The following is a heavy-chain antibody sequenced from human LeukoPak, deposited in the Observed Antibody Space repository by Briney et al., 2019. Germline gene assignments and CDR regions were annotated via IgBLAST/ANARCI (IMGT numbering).Heavy chain of an antibody. D-gene: IGHD3-22*01. CDR1: GGSISSSSYY. CDR2: IYYSGST. CDR3: ATTLPYYYDSSGYYYDAFDI. V-gene: IGHV4-39*01. Sequence: SETLSLTCTVSGGSISSSSYYWGWIRQPPGKGLEWIGSIYYSGSTYYNPSLRSRVTISVDTSKNQFSLKLSSVTAADTAVYYCATTLPYYYDSSGYYYDAFDIWGQGTMVTVSS. J-gene: IGHJ3*02.